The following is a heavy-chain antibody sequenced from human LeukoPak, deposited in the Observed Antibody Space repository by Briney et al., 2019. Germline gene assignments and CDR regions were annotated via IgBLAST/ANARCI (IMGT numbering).Heavy chain of an antibody. CDR2: FDPEDGET. Sequence: GASVKVSCKVSGHTLTELSMHWVRQAPRKGLEWMGGFDPEDGETIYAQKFQGRVTMTEDTSTDTAYMELSSLRSEDTAVYYCATVACSGGSCYFDYWGQGTLVTVSS. V-gene: IGHV1-24*01. J-gene: IGHJ4*02. CDR1: GHTLTELS. D-gene: IGHD2-15*01. CDR3: ATVACSGGSCYFDY.